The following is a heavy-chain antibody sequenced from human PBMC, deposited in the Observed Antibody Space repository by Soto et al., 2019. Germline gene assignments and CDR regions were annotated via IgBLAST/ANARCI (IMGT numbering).Heavy chain of an antibody. CDR2: IDPSDSYT. J-gene: IGHJ6*02. CDR1: GYSFTSYW. Sequence: GESLQISCKGSGYSFTSYWISRVSKMPGKGLEWMGRIDPSDSYTNYSPPFQGHVTISADKSISTAYLRWSSLKASDTAMYYCARHSSSSYYGMDVWGQGTTVTVSS. D-gene: IGHD6-13*01. CDR3: ARHSSSSYYGMDV. V-gene: IGHV5-10-1*01.